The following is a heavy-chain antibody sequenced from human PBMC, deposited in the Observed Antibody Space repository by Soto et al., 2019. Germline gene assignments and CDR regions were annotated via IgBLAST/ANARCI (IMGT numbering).Heavy chain of an antibody. D-gene: IGHD6-19*01. Sequence: PSETLSLTCTVSGGSISSSSYYWGWIRQPPGKGLEWIGSIYYSGSTYYNPSLKSRVTISVDTSKNQFSLKLSSVTAADTAVYYCARHPTPEAVAGFGYFDYWGQGTLVTVS. CDR3: ARHPTPEAVAGFGYFDY. V-gene: IGHV4-39*01. CDR2: IYYSGST. CDR1: GGSISSSSYY. J-gene: IGHJ4*02.